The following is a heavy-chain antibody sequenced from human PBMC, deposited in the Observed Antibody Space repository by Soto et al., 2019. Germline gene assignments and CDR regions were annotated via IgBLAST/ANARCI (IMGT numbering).Heavy chain of an antibody. V-gene: IGHV1-69*01. CDR1: GGTFSSHA. J-gene: IGHJ5*02. CDR3: AIGDRSSGIGNP. CDR2: IIPIFETA. D-gene: IGHD6-6*01. Sequence: QVHLVQSGAEVTKAGSSVKVSCKASGGTFSSHAFSWVRQAPGQGLEWVGGIIPIFETANYAQEFQGRVTMSADQSTNTVIRELNNLRSDDTAIYSWAIGDRSSGIGNPWGTGTQVTVS.